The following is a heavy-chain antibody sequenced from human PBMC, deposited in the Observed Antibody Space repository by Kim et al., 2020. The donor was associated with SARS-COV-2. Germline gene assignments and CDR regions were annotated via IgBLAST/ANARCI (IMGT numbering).Heavy chain of an antibody. D-gene: IGHD3-10*01. Sequence: GGSLRLSCAASGFTFDDYAMHWVRQAPGKGLEWVSGISWNSGSIGYADSVKGRFTISRDNAKNSLYLQMNSLRAEDTALYYCAKAPGLGSGSYYKTWFDPWGQGTLVTVSS. V-gene: IGHV3-9*01. CDR3: AKAPGLGSGSYYKTWFDP. CDR1: GFTFDDYA. CDR2: ISWNSGSI. J-gene: IGHJ5*02.